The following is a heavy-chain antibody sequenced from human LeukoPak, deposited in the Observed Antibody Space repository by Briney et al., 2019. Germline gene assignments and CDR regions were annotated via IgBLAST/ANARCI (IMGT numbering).Heavy chain of an antibody. D-gene: IGHD3-9*01. Sequence: PSETLSLTCTVPGGSISSSSYYWGWIRQPPGKGLEWIGRIYYSGSTYYNPSLKSRVTISVDTSKNQFSLKLSSVIAADTAVYYCLLTGYYLYYFDYWGQGTLVTVSS. J-gene: IGHJ4*02. CDR2: IYYSGST. V-gene: IGHV4-39*01. CDR1: GGSISSSSYY. CDR3: LLTGYYLYYFDY.